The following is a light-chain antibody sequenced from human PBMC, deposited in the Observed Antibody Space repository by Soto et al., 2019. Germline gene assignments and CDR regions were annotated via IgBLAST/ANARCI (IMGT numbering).Light chain of an antibody. CDR3: GSWDSSLTYV. V-gene: IGLV1-51*01. J-gene: IGLJ1*01. CDR1: SXNIGNNF. CDR2: DNN. Sequence: QSVLTQPHSVSAAPGQKVTISCSGSSXNIGNNFVTWYQQLPGTAPKLLIYDNNKRPSGIPDRFSGSQSGTSATLGITGLQTGDEAVYYCGSWDSSLTYVFGTGTKVIIL.